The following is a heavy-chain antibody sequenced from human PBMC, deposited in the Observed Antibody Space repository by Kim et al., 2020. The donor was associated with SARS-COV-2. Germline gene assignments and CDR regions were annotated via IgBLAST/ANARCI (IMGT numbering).Heavy chain of an antibody. V-gene: IGHV3-7*01. J-gene: IGHJ4*02. D-gene: IGHD6-13*01. CDR3: ARLRPGIAAAGRVY. Sequence: GGSLRLSCAASGFTFSSYWMSWVRQAPGKGLEWVANIKQDGSEKYYVDSVKGRFTISRDNAKNSLYLQMNSLRAEDTAVYYCARLRPGIAAAGRVYWGQGTLVTVSS. CDR1: GFTFSSYW. CDR2: IKQDGSEK.